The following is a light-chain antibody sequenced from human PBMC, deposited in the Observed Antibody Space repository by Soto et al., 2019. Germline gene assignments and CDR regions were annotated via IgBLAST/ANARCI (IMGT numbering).Light chain of an antibody. CDR1: QSINKW. J-gene: IGKJ1*01. V-gene: IGKV1-5*01. CDR2: DAA. CDR3: QQSGT. Sequence: IQMTQSPSTLSASVGDRVTITCRASQSINKWVAWFQQKSGRAPKLLIYDAATLQSGVPSRFSGTGSGTDFTPTISSLQPDDFATYYCQQSGTFGQGTKVDIK.